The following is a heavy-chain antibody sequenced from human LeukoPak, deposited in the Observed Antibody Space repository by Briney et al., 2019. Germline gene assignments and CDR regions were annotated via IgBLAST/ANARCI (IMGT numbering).Heavy chain of an antibody. J-gene: IGHJ4*02. CDR1: GFTFRDYW. CDR3: ARNPTGDYDY. V-gene: IGHV3-74*01. CDR2: INSDGSIT. D-gene: IGHD2-8*02. Sequence: PGGSLRLSCAASGFTFRDYWMHWVRQVPGNGLLWVSYINSDGSITDYADSVKGRFTISRDNARNTLSLQMDSLRVEDTAVYYCARNPTGDYDYWGQGALVTVSS.